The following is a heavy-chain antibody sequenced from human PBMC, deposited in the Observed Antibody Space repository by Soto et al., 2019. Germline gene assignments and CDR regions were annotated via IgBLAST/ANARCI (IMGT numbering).Heavy chain of an antibody. CDR2: IIPIFGTA. V-gene: IGHV1-69*01. CDR3: ARGPPGSSSWYWYFDL. CDR1: GGTFSSYA. Sequence: QVQLVQSGAEVKKPGSSVKVSCKASGGTFSSYAISWVRQAPGQGLEWMGGIIPIFGTANYAQKFQGRVTLTAEESTSTAYVELSSLRSEDTAVYYCARGPPGSSSWYWYFDLWGRGTLVSVSS. J-gene: IGHJ2*01. D-gene: IGHD6-13*01.